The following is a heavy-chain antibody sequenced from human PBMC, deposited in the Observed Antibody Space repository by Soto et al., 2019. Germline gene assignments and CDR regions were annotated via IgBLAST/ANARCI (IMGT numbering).Heavy chain of an antibody. CDR2: IIRIFGTA. CDR3: ARRGYCSGGSCYSSYYYYGMDV. D-gene: IGHD2-15*01. J-gene: IGHJ6*02. Sequence: QVQLVQSGAEVKKPGSSVKVSCKASGGTFSSYAISWVRQAPGQGLEWKGGIIRIFGTANYAQKFQGRVTITADESTSTAYMELSSLRSEDTAVYYCARRGYCSGGSCYSSYYYYGMDVWGQGTTVTVSS. V-gene: IGHV1-69*01. CDR1: GGTFSSYA.